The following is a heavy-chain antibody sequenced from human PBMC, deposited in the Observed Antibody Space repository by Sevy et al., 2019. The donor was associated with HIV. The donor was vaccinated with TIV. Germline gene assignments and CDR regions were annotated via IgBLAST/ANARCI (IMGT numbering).Heavy chain of an antibody. J-gene: IGHJ4*02. CDR3: ARRYDFWSGYYGFDY. V-gene: IGHV1-2*06. Sequence: ASVKVSCKTSGYTFTDYYMHWVRQAPGQGLEWMGRINPNSGGTNYPQKFEGRVTMTRDTSISTAYMELNRLTSDDTAVYYCARRYDFWSGYYGFDYWGQGTLDTVSS. D-gene: IGHD3-3*01. CDR1: GYTFTDYY. CDR2: INPNSGGT.